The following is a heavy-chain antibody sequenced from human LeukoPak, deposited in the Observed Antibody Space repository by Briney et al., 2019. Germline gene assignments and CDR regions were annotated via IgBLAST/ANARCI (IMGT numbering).Heavy chain of an antibody. D-gene: IGHD1-20*01. V-gene: IGHV1-2*06. Sequence: ASVKVSCKASGYTFTGYYMHWVRQAPGQGLEWMGRINPNSGGTNYAQKFQGRVTMTRDTSISTAYTELSRLRSDDTAVYYCARSPQGDNWNDYWGQGTLVTVSS. CDR3: ARSPQGDNWNDY. CDR1: GYTFTGYY. CDR2: INPNSGGT. J-gene: IGHJ4*02.